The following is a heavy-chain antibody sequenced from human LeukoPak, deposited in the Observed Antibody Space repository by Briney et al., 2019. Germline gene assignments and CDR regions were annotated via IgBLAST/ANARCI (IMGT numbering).Heavy chain of an antibody. J-gene: IGHJ4*02. CDR2: ILYDGSNK. CDR3: AKNRRCSSTSCYEFYFDY. D-gene: IGHD2-2*01. V-gene: IGHV3-30*02. Sequence: PGGSLRLSCAASGFTFSSYGMHWVRQAPGKGLEWVAFILYDGSNKYYADSVKGRFTISRDNSKNTLYLQMNSLRAEDTAVYYCAKNRRCSSTSCYEFYFDYWGQGTLVTVSS. CDR1: GFTFSSYG.